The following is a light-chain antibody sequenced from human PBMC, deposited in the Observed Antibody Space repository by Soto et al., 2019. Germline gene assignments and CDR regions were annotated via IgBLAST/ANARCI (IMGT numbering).Light chain of an antibody. CDR2: GAS. V-gene: IGKV3-15*01. CDR3: QQYTKLWT. Sequence: EIVMTQSPATLSVSPGEGVTLSCRASQGVGSNFAWYQQKPGQSPRLLIYGASTRATGVPARFSGSGSGTEFTLTISGLQSEDFAVYYCQQYTKLWTFGQGTKVEIK. J-gene: IGKJ1*01. CDR1: QGVGSN.